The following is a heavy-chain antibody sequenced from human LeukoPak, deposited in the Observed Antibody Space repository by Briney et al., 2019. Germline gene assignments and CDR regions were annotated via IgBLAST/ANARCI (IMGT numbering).Heavy chain of an antibody. V-gene: IGHV1-69*13. Sequence: GASVKVSCKASGYTFTSYYLHWVRQAPGQGLEWMGGIIPIFGTANYAQKFQGRVTITADESTSTAYMELSSLRSEDTAVYYCASRGDFDYWGQGTLVTVSS. CDR2: IIPIFGTA. CDR1: GYTFTSYY. J-gene: IGHJ4*02. D-gene: IGHD3-10*01. CDR3: ASRGDFDY.